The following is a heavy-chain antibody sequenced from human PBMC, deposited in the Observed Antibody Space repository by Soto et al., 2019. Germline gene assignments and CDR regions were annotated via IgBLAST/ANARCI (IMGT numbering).Heavy chain of an antibody. Sequence: ASVKVSCKASGYTFTGYYIHWARRAPGQGLEWLGRINPKSGSTSYAQKFQGRVTMTRDTSTSTVYMELSSLRSEDTAVYYCARDGENSSGWYSWFDPWGQGTLVTVSS. CDR1: GYTFTGYY. CDR3: ARDGENSSGWYSWFDP. J-gene: IGHJ5*02. CDR2: INPKSGST. V-gene: IGHV1-46*01. D-gene: IGHD6-19*01.